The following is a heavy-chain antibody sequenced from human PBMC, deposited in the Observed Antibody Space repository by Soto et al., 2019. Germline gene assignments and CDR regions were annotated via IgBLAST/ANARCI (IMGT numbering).Heavy chain of an antibody. CDR2: ISGSGGST. CDR1: GFTFSSYA. Sequence: GGSLRLSCAASGFTFSSYAMSWVRQAPGKGLEWVSAISGSGGSTYYADSVKGRFTITRDNSKNTLYLQMNSLRAEDTAVYYCAKDSAVGGATTFDYWGQGTLVTVSS. J-gene: IGHJ4*02. D-gene: IGHD1-26*01. V-gene: IGHV3-23*01. CDR3: AKDSAVGGATTFDY.